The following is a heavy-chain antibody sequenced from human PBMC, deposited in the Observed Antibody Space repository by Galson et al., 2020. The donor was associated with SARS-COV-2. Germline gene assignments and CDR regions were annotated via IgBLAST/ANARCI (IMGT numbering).Heavy chain of an antibody. V-gene: IGHV3-11*01. Sequence: NSGGSLRLSCAASGFTFSDYYMSWIRQAPGKGLEWVSYISSSGSTIYYADSVKGRFTISRDNAKNSLYLQMNSLRAEDTAVYYCARDCGLAAAAPYGMDVWGQGTTVTVSS. CDR3: ARDCGLAAAAPYGMDV. CDR1: GFTFSDYY. CDR2: ISSSGSTI. J-gene: IGHJ6*02. D-gene: IGHD6-13*01.